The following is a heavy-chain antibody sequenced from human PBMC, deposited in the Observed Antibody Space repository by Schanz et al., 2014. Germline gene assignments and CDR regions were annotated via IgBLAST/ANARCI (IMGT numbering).Heavy chain of an antibody. V-gene: IGHV3-7*04. D-gene: IGHD3-10*01. CDR3: ARGPIPIQGVPMDF. CDR1: GFIFSNSW. CDR2: IKQDGSEK. Sequence: DVQLVDSGGGLVQPGGSLRLSCAASGFIFSNSWMSWVRQAPGKGLEWVANIKQDGSEKYYVDSVKGRFTISRDNSKDTLYLQMSGLTPEDTAVYYCARGPIPIQGVPMDFWGQGTLVTVSS. J-gene: IGHJ4*02.